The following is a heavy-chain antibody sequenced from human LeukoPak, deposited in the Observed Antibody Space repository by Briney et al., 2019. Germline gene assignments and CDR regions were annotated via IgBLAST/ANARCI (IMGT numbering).Heavy chain of an antibody. CDR2: IYDTGST. Sequence: SQTLSLTCTVSGGSISNYYWAWIRQPPGKGLEWIGYIYDTGSTKYNPSLKSRLTISLHTSRNQFSLNLSSLTAADTAIYYCARVRNYPDAFDIWGQGRMVTVSS. J-gene: IGHJ3*02. V-gene: IGHV4-59*01. D-gene: IGHD5-24*01. CDR1: GGSISNYY. CDR3: ARVRNYPDAFDI.